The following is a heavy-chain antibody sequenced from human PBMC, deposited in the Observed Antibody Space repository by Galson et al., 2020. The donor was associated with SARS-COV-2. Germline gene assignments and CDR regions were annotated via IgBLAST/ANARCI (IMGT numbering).Heavy chain of an antibody. CDR1: GYTFTSYA. CDR3: ARANFSPYYYDSSGYRLIDY. J-gene: IGHJ4*02. Sequence: ASVKVSCKASGYTFTSYAMHWVRQDPGQRLEWMGWINAGNGNTKYSQKFQGRVTITRDTSASTAYMELSSLRSEDTAVYYCARANFSPYYYDSSGYRLIDYWGQGTLVTVSS. D-gene: IGHD3-22*01. CDR2: INAGNGNT. V-gene: IGHV1-3*01.